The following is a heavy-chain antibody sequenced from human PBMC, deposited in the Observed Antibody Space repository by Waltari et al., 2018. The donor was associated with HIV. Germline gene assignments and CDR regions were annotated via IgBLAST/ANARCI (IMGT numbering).Heavy chain of an antibody. CDR1: GYTFIRYP. V-gene: IGHV1-3*01. J-gene: IGHJ4*02. Sequence: QVQLVQSGAEVKKPGASVKVSCEASGYTFIRYPIHWVRQAPGQSLEWMGWINAGNGNTDYSENFQGRVTIIRDTSASTVYMEVRSLRSQDTAVYYCARGQTGFDYRGQGTLVTVFS. CDR3: ARGQTGFDY. CDR2: INAGNGNT.